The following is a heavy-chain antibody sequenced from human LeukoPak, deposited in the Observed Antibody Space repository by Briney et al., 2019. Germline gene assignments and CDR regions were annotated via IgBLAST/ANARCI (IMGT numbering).Heavy chain of an antibody. V-gene: IGHV4-31*03. D-gene: IGHD6-6*01. J-gene: IGHJ4*02. CDR1: GGSISSGGYF. CDR3: ASAPYSSSSVDY. CDR2: ISYSGST. Sequence: RSQTLSLTCTVSGGSISSGGYFWSWIRQHPGKGLEWIGYISYSGSTYYNPSLKSRVTISVDTSKNQFSLKLSSVSAADTAVYYCASAPYSSSSVDYWGQGTLVTVSS.